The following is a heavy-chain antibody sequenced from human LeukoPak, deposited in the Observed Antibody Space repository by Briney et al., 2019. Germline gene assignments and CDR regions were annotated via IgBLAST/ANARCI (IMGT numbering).Heavy chain of an antibody. CDR3: ARDTGYYYDSSGHAPDY. CDR1: GGSISSNGYY. CDR2: FYYTGST. D-gene: IGHD3-22*01. J-gene: IGHJ4*02. Sequence: SETLSLTCTVSGGSISSNGYYWGWIRQPPGKGLEWIGSFYYTGSTFYSPSLKSRVTISVDTSKNQFSLKLSSVTAADTAVYYCARDTGYYYDSSGHAPDYWGQGTLVTVSS. V-gene: IGHV4-39*02.